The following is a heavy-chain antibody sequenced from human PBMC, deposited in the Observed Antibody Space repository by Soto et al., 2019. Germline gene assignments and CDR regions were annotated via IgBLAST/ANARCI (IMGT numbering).Heavy chain of an antibody. V-gene: IGHV1-58*01. CDR1: GFTFTSSA. J-gene: IGHJ3*02. CDR3: ARQGGGYYIDAFDI. D-gene: IGHD3-22*01. CDR2: IVVGSGNT. Sequence: ASVKVSCKASGFTFTSSAVQWVRQARGQRLEWIGWIVVGSGNTNYAQKFQERVTITRDMSTSAAYMELSSLRSEDTAVYYCARQGGGYYIDAFDIWGQGTMVTVSS.